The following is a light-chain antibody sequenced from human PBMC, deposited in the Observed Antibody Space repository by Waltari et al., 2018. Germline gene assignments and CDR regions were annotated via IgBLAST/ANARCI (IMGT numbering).Light chain of an antibody. Sequence: DIQMTQSPSFLSASVGDRVTITCRASQRISSYLNWYQMKPGKAPELLIYGASTVQSGVPSRFSGSGFGTDFTLTISSLQPGDFATYYCQQTYRLITFGPGTKVDLK. V-gene: IGKV1-39*01. CDR1: QRISSY. CDR3: QQTYRLIT. J-gene: IGKJ3*01. CDR2: GAS.